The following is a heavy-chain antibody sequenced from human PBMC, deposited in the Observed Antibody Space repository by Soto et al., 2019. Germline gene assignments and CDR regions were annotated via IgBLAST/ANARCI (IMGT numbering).Heavy chain of an antibody. J-gene: IGHJ4*02. CDR2: ISAYNGNT. Sequence: QVQMVQSGAEVKKPGASVKVSCKASGYTFTSYGISWVRQAPGQGLEWMGWISAYNGNTNYAQKLRGRVTITTATSSRAAYMERRGLRSYYTGGYYFSWEGAGKDDCWGQGSLVPVSS. CDR1: GYTFTSYG. CDR3: SWEGAGKDDC. V-gene: IGHV1-18*01.